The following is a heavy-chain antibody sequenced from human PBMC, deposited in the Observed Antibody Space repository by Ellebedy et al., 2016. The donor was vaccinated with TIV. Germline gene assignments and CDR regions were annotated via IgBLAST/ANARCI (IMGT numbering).Heavy chain of an antibody. V-gene: IGHV1-2*02. CDR3: AISPNQYFFDY. D-gene: IGHD3-9*01. J-gene: IGHJ4*02. CDR1: GYTFTGSY. CDR2: ITPNNGGT. Sequence: AASVKVSCKTSGYTFTGSYVHWVRQAPGQGLEWIGWITPNNGGTNYAQKFRRRVTMTRDTSINTAYMELSTLTSDDTAVYYCAISPNQYFFDYWGQGTLVTVSS.